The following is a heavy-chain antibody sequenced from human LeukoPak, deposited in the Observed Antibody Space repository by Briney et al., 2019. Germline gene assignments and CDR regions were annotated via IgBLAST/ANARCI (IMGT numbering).Heavy chain of an antibody. J-gene: IGHJ4*02. Sequence: PGRSLRLSCAASGFTFSSYAMHWVRQAPGKGLEWVAVISYDGSNKYYADSVKGRFTISRDNSKNTLYLQMNSLRAEDTAVYYCDARPDYWGQGTLVTVSS. V-gene: IGHV3-30-3*01. CDR3: DARPDY. CDR2: ISYDGSNK. CDR1: GFTFSSYA.